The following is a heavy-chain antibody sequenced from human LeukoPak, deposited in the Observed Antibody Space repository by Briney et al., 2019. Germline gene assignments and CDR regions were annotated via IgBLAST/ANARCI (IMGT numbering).Heavy chain of an antibody. CDR2: IRSDGSDK. D-gene: IGHD6-19*01. V-gene: IGHV3-30*02. J-gene: IGHJ4*02. CDR3: AKSQVTGWYDFDY. Sequence: GGSLRLSCAASGFTFSSYGMNWVRQAPGKGREGGASIRSDGSDKKYADSVKGQFTISRDNSKSTLNLQMNSLRPEDTAVYYCAKSQVTGWYDFDYWGQGTLVIVSS. CDR1: GFTFSSYG.